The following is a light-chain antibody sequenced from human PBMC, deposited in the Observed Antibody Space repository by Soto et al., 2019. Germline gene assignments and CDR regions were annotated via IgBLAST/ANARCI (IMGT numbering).Light chain of an antibody. CDR2: GAS. J-gene: IGKJ1*01. CDR1: QSFSSN. V-gene: IGKV3-20*01. CDR3: QQYGSSLWT. Sequence: EFMLSQSPATLSASPGETTTLSCRASQSFSSNVSWYRQKPGQAPRLLIYGASSRATGSPDRFSGSGSGTDFTLTISRLEPEDFAVYYCQQYGSSLWTFGQGTKVDIK.